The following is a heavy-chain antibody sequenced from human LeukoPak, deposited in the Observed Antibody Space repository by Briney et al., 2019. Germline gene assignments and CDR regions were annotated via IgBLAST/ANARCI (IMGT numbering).Heavy chain of an antibody. CDR3: ARGLPRYGSGSYNFDY. CDR2: IGTAGDT. D-gene: IGHD3-10*01. Sequence: GGSLRLSCAASGFTFSSYDMHWVRQATGKGLEWVSAIGTAGDTYYPGSVKGRFTISRENAKNSLYLQMNSLRAGDTAVYYCARGLPRYGSGSYNFDYWGQGTLVTVSS. CDR1: GFTFSSYD. J-gene: IGHJ4*02. V-gene: IGHV3-13*01.